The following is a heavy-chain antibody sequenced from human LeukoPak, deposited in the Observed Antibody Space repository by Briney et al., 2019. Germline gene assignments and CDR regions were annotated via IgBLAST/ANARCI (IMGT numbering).Heavy chain of an antibody. J-gene: IGHJ4*02. Sequence: PGGSLRLSCAASGFTFSSYAMSWVRQAPGKGLEWVSGISGSGGSTYYADSVKGRFTISRDNAKNTLYLQMNSLRAEDTAVYYCAKDSHYMIVVVNFDYWGQGTLVTVSS. CDR1: GFTFSSYA. D-gene: IGHD3-22*01. V-gene: IGHV3-23*01. CDR3: AKDSHYMIVVVNFDY. CDR2: ISGSGGST.